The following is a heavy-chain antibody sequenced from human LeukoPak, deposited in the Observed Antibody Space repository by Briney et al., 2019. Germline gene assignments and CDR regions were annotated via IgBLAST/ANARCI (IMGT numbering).Heavy chain of an antibody. V-gene: IGHV4-4*07. D-gene: IGHD6-13*01. J-gene: IGHJ4*02. Sequence: SETLSLTCTVSGGSMRNYFWNWVRQPAGEGLEWIGRISTGGSTDYNPSLESRLTMSVDTSKNQFSLRLNSVTAADTAVYYCARDGSSSWPFDFWGQGTLVTVSS. CDR1: GGSMRNYF. CDR3: ARDGSSSWPFDF. CDR2: ISTGGST.